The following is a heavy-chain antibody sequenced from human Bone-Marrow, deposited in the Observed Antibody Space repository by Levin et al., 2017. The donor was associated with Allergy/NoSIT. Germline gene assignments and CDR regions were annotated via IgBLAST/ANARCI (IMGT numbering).Heavy chain of an antibody. CDR2: INGDGTST. CDR1: GFTFSGYW. CDR3: AKYIGHSYGVFDN. D-gene: IGHD5-12*01. J-gene: IGHJ4*02. V-gene: IGHV3-74*01. Sequence: GGSLRLSCAASGFTFSGYWMHWVRQAPGKGLEWVSRINGDGTSTSYADSVKGRSTISRDNAKNTLYLQMTSLRVEDTAIYYCAKYIGHSYGVFDNWGQGTLVTVSS.